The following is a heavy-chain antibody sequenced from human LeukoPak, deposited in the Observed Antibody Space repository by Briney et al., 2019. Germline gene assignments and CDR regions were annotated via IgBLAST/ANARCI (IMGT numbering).Heavy chain of an antibody. CDR2: LYSGGST. CDR3: ASREKGYYYGMDV. CDR1: GFTVSGNY. V-gene: IGHV3-66*01. Sequence: GGSLRLSCAASGFTVSGNYMSWVRQAPGKGLEWVSLLYSGGSTYYADSVKGRFSISRDNSKNTLYLQMNSLRAEDTAVYYCASREKGYYYGMDVWGQGTTVTVSS. J-gene: IGHJ6*02. D-gene: IGHD5-24*01.